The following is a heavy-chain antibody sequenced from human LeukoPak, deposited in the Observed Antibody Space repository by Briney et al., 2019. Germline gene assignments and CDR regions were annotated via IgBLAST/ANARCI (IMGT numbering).Heavy chain of an antibody. V-gene: IGHV3-23*01. CDR2: ISGSGGST. CDR3: AKDGGWDIVVVVAAFN. D-gene: IGHD2-15*01. CDR1: GFTFSSYA. J-gene: IGHJ4*02. Sequence: PGGSLRLSCAASGFTFSSYAMSWVRQAPGKGLEWVSAISGSGGSTYYADSVKGRFTISRDNSKNTLYLQMNSLRAEDTAVYYCAKDGGWDIVVVVAAFNWGQGTLVTVSS.